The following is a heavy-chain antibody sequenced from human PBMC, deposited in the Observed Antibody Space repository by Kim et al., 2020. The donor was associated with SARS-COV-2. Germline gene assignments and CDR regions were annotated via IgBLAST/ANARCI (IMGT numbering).Heavy chain of an antibody. D-gene: IGHD2-2*02. CDR1: GFTFSSYS. CDR2: ISSSSSTI. J-gene: IGHJ4*02. V-gene: IGHV3-48*02. Sequence: GGSLRLSCAASGFTFSSYSMNWVRQAPGKGLEWVSYISSSSSTIYYADSVKGRFTISRDNAKNSLYLQMNSLRDEDTAVYYCARGPIVVVPAAISPFDYWGQGTLVTVSS. CDR3: ARGPIVVVPAAISPFDY.